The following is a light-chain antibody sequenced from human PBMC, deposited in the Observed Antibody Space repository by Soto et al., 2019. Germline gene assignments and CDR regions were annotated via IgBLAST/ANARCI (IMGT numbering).Light chain of an antibody. Sequence: IVLTRAPVTLSLSPGERATLSFIASQSVSSSYLAWYQQKPGQAPRLLIYGAYSRATGIKDRFSGSGSGKDFTLTIRRMEPEDFAVYYCKKYGSSLWTCGNGHKV. CDR1: QSVSSSY. CDR3: KKYGSSLWT. CDR2: GAY. V-gene: IGKV3-20*01. J-gene: IGKJ1*01.